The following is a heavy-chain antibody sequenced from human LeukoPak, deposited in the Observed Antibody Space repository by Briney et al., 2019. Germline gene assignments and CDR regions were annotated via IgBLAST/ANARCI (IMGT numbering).Heavy chain of an antibody. CDR1: GFTFSSYA. CDR3: ARSLVVPAGPQT. D-gene: IGHD2-2*01. J-gene: IGHJ4*02. Sequence: GGSLRLSCAASGFTFSSYAMSWVRQAPGKGLEWGSAISVSGGGTYYADSVKGRFTISRDNSKNTLYLQMNSLRAEDTAVYYCARSLVVPAGPQTWGQGTLVTVSS. CDR2: ISVSGGGT. V-gene: IGHV3-23*01.